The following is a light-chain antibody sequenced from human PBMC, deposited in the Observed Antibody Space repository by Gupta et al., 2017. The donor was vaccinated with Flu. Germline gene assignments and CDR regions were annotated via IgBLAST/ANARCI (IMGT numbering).Light chain of an antibody. CDR1: QRIGSY. V-gene: IGKV1-39*01. J-gene: IGKJ1*01. CDR2: DAS. CDR3: QQRNNFPGP. Sequence: MQITQSPSSLSSSVGDRVTITCRTSQRIGSYLNWYQQKPGKAPKFLIYDASTVKSGVPSRFSGSGCGTDFTLTISSRQPEDFAIYYCQQRNNFPGPFGQGTKVEV.